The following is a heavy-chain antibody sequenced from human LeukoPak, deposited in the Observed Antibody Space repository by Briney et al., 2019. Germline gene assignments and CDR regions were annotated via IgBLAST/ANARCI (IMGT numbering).Heavy chain of an antibody. CDR3: ARRSYYYGSSGYGDFDS. CDR2: TYPDDSDT. D-gene: IGHD3-22*01. J-gene: IGHJ5*01. V-gene: IGHV5-51*01. CDR1: GYSFSNYW. Sequence: GESLKISCKGSGYSFSNYWIGWVRQMPGKGLEWMGKTYPDDSDTRYSPSFQGQVTISADKSINIAYLQWTSLKASDTAMYYCARRSYYYGSSGYGDFDSWGQGTLVTVSS.